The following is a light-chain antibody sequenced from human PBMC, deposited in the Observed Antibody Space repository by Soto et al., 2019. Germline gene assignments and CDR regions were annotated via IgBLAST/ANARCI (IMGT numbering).Light chain of an antibody. V-gene: IGLV1-44*01. Sequence: QSVLTQPPSASGAPGQRVTISCSGSNSNIGSHVVNWYQQVPGTAPKLLIYTNNQRPSGVPDRFSDSKSGTSASLAISGLQSEDEADYDCAAWDGSLQSWVFGGGTKVTVL. CDR3: AAWDGSLQSWV. CDR1: NSNIGSHV. CDR2: TNN. J-gene: IGLJ3*02.